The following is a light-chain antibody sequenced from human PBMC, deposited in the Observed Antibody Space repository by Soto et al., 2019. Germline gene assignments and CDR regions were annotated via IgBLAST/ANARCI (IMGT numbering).Light chain of an antibody. CDR1: QTVSSSS. Sequence: ELVLTQSPGTLSLSPGERATLSCRASQTVSSSSLAWYQHKPGQAPRLLIYGTSSRATGIPDRFSGSGSGTDFTLTISRLEPEDFAVYYCQQYGSSPITFGQGTRLPIK. CDR3: QQYGSSPIT. J-gene: IGKJ5*01. CDR2: GTS. V-gene: IGKV3-20*01.